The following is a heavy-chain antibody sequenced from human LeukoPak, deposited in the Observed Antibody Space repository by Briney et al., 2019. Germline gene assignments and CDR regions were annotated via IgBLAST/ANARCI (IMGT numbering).Heavy chain of an antibody. Sequence: PGGSLTLSCEASGFTFSGNWMSWVRQAPGKGLEWVASINPDGSQILYVDSVRGRFTISRDNTKSSLYLQMNSLGAEDTALYYRAKLLGTSTTYDSWGQGARVTVSS. D-gene: IGHD2/OR15-2a*01. V-gene: IGHV3-7*01. CDR1: GFTFSGNW. CDR2: INPDGSQI. CDR3: AKLLGTSTTYDS. J-gene: IGHJ5*01.